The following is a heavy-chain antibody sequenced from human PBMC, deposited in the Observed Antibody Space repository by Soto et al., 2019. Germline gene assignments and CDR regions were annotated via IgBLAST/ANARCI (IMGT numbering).Heavy chain of an antibody. CDR1: GFTFSVSA. CDR2: ISSDGSHQ. J-gene: IGHJ6*02. CDR3: ARPYCRSTRCYLYYYGMDV. Sequence: QVQVVESGGGVVQPGTSLRLSCAASGFTFSVSAIHWVRQAPGKGLEWVAVISSDGSHQYYADSVRGRFTISRDNPKNTLYLQMNSLRAEDTAVYYCARPYCRSTRCYLYYYGMDVWAPWTTVTVSS. D-gene: IGHD2-2*01. V-gene: IGHV3-30-3*01.